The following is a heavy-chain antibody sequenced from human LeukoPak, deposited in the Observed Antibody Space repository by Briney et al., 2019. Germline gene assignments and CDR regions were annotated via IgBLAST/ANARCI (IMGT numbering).Heavy chain of an antibody. Sequence: GGSLRLSCAASGFTFSNNAMTWVRHSTGKGLEWVSAISPSGNNTFYTDSVKGRFTVSRDNSKSTLYLQMSSLRAEDTALYYCAKTMGDEWLIDSWGQGTLVTVSS. CDR3: AKTMGDEWLIDS. V-gene: IGHV3-23*01. D-gene: IGHD3-16*01. CDR1: GFTFSNNA. CDR2: ISPSGNNT. J-gene: IGHJ4*02.